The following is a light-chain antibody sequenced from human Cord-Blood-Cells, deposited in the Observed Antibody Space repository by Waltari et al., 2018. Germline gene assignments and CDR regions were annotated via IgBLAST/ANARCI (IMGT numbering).Light chain of an antibody. CDR3: SSYAGSNNVV. CDR2: EVS. J-gene: IGLJ3*02. Sequence: TLTQPPSASGSPGQSVTISCTGTSSDVGGYNYVSWYQQHPGKAPKLMIDEVSKRPSGVPDRFSGSKSGNAASLTVSGLQAEDEADYYCSSYAGSNNVVFGGGTKLTVL. V-gene: IGLV2-8*01. CDR1: SSDVGGYNY.